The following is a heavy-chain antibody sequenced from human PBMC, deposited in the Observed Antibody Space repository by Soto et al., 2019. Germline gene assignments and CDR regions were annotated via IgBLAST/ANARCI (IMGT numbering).Heavy chain of an antibody. CDR3: ARNMPRYDFWGGPPDY. Sequence: ASVKVSCKASGYTFTSYYIHWVRQAPGQGLEWMGIINPSGGSTSYAQKFQGRVTMTRDTSTSTVYMELSSLRSEDTAVYYCARNMPRYDFWGGPPDYWGQGTLVTVSS. D-gene: IGHD3-3*01. J-gene: IGHJ4*02. CDR1: GYTFTSYY. CDR2: INPSGGST. V-gene: IGHV1-46*01.